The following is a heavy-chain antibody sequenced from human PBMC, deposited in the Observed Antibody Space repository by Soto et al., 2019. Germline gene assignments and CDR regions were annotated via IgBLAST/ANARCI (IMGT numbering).Heavy chain of an antibody. Sequence: QVQLQQWGAGLLKPSETLSLTCAVYGGSFSGYSWTWIRQPPGTGLEWIGEINHSGSTNYHPSLKSRVTLSVDTSKNQFSLKLTSLTAADTAVYYCARDKITGLFDYWGQGTLVTVSS. J-gene: IGHJ4*02. V-gene: IGHV4-34*01. D-gene: IGHD2-8*02. CDR3: ARDKITGLFDY. CDR2: INHSGST. CDR1: GGSFSGYS.